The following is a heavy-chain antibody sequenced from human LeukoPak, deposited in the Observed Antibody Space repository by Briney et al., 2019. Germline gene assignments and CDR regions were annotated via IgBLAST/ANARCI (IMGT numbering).Heavy chain of an antibody. CDR3: AREPFDSSGYYYSYFDY. CDR1: GGSISSGDYY. CDR2: IYYSGST. V-gene: IGHV4-30-4*01. Sequence: SQTLSLTCTVSGGSISSGDYYWSWIRQPPGKGLVWIGYIYYSGSTYYNPSLKSRVTISVDTSKNQFSLKLSSVTAADTAVYYCAREPFDSSGYYYSYFDYWGQGTLVTVSS. D-gene: IGHD3-22*01. J-gene: IGHJ4*02.